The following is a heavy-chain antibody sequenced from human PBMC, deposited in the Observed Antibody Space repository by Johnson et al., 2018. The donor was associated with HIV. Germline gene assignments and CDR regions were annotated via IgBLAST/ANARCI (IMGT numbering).Heavy chain of an antibody. V-gene: IGHV3-30*04. CDR3: AKDLFTEREDDVFDI. D-gene: IGHD1-26*01. CDR1: EFTFSNYP. CDR2: ISYNGNNK. J-gene: IGHJ3*02. Sequence: QVQLVESGGGVVQPGRSLRLSCEASEFTFSNYPMHWVRQAPGKGLEWVAVISYNGNNKYYADSLKGRFTISRDNSKNTLYLQMNSLRAEDTAVYYCAKDLFTEREDDVFDIWGQGTMVTVSS.